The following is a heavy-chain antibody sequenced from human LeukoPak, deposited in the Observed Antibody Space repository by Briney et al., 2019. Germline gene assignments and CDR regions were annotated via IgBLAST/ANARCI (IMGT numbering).Heavy chain of an antibody. CDR3: ATPLDYYDTSGYHQGGD. CDR1: GFTFSSYW. Sequence: GGSLRLSCAASGFTFSSYWMTWVRQAPGKGLEWVANIKQDGSKKNYVDSVEGRFTTSRDNAKNSLYLQMNSLRAEDTAVYYCATPLDYYDTSGYHQGGDWGQGTLVTVSS. CDR2: IKQDGSKK. V-gene: IGHV3-7*03. J-gene: IGHJ4*02. D-gene: IGHD3-22*01.